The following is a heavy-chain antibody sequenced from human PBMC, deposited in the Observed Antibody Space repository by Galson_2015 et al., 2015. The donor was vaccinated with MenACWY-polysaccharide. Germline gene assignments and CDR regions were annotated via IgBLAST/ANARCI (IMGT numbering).Heavy chain of an antibody. V-gene: IGHV4-31*03. D-gene: IGHD3-22*01. CDR1: GDSISNGGSY. Sequence: LSLTCTVSGDSISNGGSYWGWLRQHPGTGLQWIGSIYSSGTTYYNPSVKSRITISVDTSKNQFYLNLNSVTAADTAVYYCARGRTQATSSGFGFWGQGTLVTVSS. CDR2: IYSSGTT. J-gene: IGHJ1*01. CDR3: ARGRTQATSSGFGF.